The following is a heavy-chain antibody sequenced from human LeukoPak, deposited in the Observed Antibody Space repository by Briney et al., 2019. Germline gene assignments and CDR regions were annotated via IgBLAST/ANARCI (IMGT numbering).Heavy chain of an antibody. V-gene: IGHV4-34*01. CDR2: INHSGST. CDR1: GGSFSGYY. Sequence: SETLSLTCAVYGGSFSGYYWSWIRQPPGKGLEWIGEINHSGSTNYNPSLKSRVSISVDTSKNQFSLKLNSVTASDTAMYYCARPGFPYSSGWYGEDYWGQGTLVTVSS. J-gene: IGHJ4*02. D-gene: IGHD6-19*01. CDR3: ARPGFPYSSGWYGEDY.